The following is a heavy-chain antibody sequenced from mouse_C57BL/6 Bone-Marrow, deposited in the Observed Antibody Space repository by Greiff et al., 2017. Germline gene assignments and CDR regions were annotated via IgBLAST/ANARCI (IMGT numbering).Heavy chain of an antibody. CDR2: INPSSGYT. CDR1: GYTFTSYT. V-gene: IGHV1-4*01. CDR3: AREPHYYGYWYFDV. Sequence: QVQLQQSGAELARPVASVKMSCKASGYTFTSYTMHWVKQRPGQGLEWIGYINPSSGYTKYNQKFKDKATLTADKSSSTAYMQLSSLTSEDSAVYYCAREPHYYGYWYFDVWGKGTTVTVSS. J-gene: IGHJ1*03. D-gene: IGHD2-1*01.